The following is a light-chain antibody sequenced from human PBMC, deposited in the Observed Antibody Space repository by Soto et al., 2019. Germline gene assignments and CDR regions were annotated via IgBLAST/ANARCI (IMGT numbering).Light chain of an antibody. CDR3: QSYDSSLSGSV. CDR2: EVT. Sequence: QSALTQPASVSGSPGQSITISCTGTSSDVGGYNYVSWYQQHPGKAPKLIIYEVTHRPSGVSSRFYGSRSGNTASLTISGLQAEDEADYYCQSYDSSLSGSVFGGGTKLTVL. V-gene: IGLV2-14*01. J-gene: IGLJ2*01. CDR1: SSDVGGYNY.